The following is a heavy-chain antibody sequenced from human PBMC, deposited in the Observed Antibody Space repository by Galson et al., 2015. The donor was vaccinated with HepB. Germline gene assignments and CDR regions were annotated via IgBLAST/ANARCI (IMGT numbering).Heavy chain of an antibody. CDR2: IIPIFGTA. J-gene: IGHJ3*02. D-gene: IGHD2-8*01. CDR1: GGTFSSYA. Sequence: SVKVSCKASGGTFSSYAISWVRQAPGQGLEWMGGIIPIFGTANYAQKFQGRVTITADESTSTAYMELSSLRSEDTAVYYCARGPDGVWGAFDIWGQGTMVTVSS. V-gene: IGHV1-69*13. CDR3: ARGPDGVWGAFDI.